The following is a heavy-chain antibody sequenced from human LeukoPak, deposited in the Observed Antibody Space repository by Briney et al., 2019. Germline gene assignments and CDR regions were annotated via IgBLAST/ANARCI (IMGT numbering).Heavy chain of an antibody. CDR1: GGSINISSFF. CDR3: ARLDLFSGYSDFDY. CDR2: VSYTLTT. V-gene: IGHV4-39*07. Sequence: PSETLSLTCTVSGGSINISSFFWGWIRQPPGKGLEWIGSVSYTLTTYYNPSLKSRVTISVDTSKNQSSLKLSSVTAADTAVHYCARLDLFSGYSDFDYWGQGTLVTVSS. D-gene: IGHD3-22*01. J-gene: IGHJ4*02.